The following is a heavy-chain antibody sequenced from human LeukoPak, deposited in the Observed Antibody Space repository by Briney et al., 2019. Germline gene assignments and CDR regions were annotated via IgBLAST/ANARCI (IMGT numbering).Heavy chain of an antibody. D-gene: IGHD1-7*01. Sequence: GGSLRLSCAASRFTFSSYSMNWVRQAPGRGLEGVYSISSSGSYIYYADSVKGRFTISRDNAKNSLYLQMNSLRAEDTAVYYCAKIRVIFNWNYAYYFDYWGQGSLVTVSS. CDR1: RFTFSSYS. J-gene: IGHJ4*02. CDR2: ISSSGSYI. V-gene: IGHV3-21*01. CDR3: AKIRVIFNWNYAYYFDY.